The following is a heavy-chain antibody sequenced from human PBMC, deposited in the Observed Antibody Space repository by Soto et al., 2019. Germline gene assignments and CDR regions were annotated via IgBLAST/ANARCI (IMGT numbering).Heavy chain of an antibody. J-gene: IGHJ3*02. CDR1: GYTFTSYY. CDR3: ARDRVVPAASDAFDI. CDR2: INPNSGGT. Sequence: GASVNVSCKASGYTFTSYYMHWVRQAPGQGLEWMGWINPNSGGTNYAQKFQGWVTMTRDTSISTAYMELSRLRSDDTAVYYCARDRVVPAASDAFDIWGQGTMVTVSS. D-gene: IGHD2-2*01. V-gene: IGHV1-2*04.